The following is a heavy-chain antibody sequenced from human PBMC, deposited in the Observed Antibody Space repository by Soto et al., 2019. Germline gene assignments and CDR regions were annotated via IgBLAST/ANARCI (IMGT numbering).Heavy chain of an antibody. J-gene: IGHJ3*02. V-gene: IGHV1-69*01. CDR2: VIPIFGPP. D-gene: IGHD3-22*01. CDR1: GGTFTNYA. CDR3: ARDDWDSSGYHLSDHAFDI. Sequence: QVQLVQSGAEVKKPGSSVKVSCKASGGTFTNYAFSWVRQAPGQGLEWMGGVIPIFGPPNYAPKFQGRVTITADESTNTAYMELRSLSSEDTAVYYCARDDWDSSGYHLSDHAFDIWGQGTMVTVSS.